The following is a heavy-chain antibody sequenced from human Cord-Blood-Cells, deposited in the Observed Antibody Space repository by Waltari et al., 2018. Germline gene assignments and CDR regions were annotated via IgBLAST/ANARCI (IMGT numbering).Heavy chain of an antibody. CDR3: AREAYCSGGSCYSTSPYFDY. Sequence: EVQLVESGGGLVQPGGSLRLSCVASGFTFSSYWMSWVRQAPGKGLEWVANIKQDGSEKYYVDSVKGRFTISRDNAKNSLYLQMNSLRAEDTAVYYCAREAYCSGGSCYSTSPYFDYWGQGTLVTVSS. D-gene: IGHD2-15*01. J-gene: IGHJ4*02. CDR1: GFTFSSYW. V-gene: IGHV3-7*01. CDR2: IKQDGSEK.